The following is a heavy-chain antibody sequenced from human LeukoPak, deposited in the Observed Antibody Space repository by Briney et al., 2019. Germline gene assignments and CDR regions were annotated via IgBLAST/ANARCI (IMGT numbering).Heavy chain of an antibody. CDR1: GFTFRNYG. D-gene: IGHD1-1*01. Sequence: PGTSLSLSCAASGFTFRNYGMIWARQAPGKGLEWVALISYDGSHTKYADSVKGRFTISRDNSKSSLFLQMNSLRAEDTAVYYCATVRGNRDNNWYYEYWGQGTLLTVSP. CDR3: ATVRGNRDNNWYYEY. CDR2: ISYDGSHT. J-gene: IGHJ4*02. V-gene: IGHV3-33*01.